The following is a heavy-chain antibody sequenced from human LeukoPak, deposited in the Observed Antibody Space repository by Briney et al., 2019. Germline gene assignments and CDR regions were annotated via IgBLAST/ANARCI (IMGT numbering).Heavy chain of an antibody. J-gene: IGHJ4*02. CDR1: GYTFTSYG. Sequence: GASVKVSCKASGYTFTSYGISWVRQAPGQGLEWMGWISAYNGNTNYAQKLQGRVTMTTDTSTSTAYMELRSLRSDDTAVYYCAIAGYDLLTLAPDPANDYWGQGTLVTVSS. CDR3: AIAGYDLLTLAPDPANDY. CDR2: ISAYNGNT. D-gene: IGHD3-9*01. V-gene: IGHV1-18*01.